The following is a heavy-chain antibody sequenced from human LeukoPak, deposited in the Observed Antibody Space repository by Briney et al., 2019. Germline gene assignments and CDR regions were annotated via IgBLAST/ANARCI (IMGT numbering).Heavy chain of an antibody. J-gene: IGHJ4*02. CDR2: ISVDGTNQ. V-gene: IGHV3-30*04. CDR3: ARDFGY. D-gene: IGHD3-10*01. Sequence: GGSLRLSCAASGYIFSNYAMKWVRQSADKGLEWVAIISVDGTNQQYADSVKGRFTISRDNSNNMLFLQMRSLRREDTAVYYCARDFGYWGQGTLVTVSS. CDR1: GYIFSNYA.